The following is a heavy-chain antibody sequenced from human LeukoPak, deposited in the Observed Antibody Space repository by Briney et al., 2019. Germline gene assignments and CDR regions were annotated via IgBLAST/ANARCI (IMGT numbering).Heavy chain of an antibody. J-gene: IGHJ4*02. D-gene: IGHD3-10*01. CDR3: AREKDYYGSGSYLGF. V-gene: IGHV3-21*01. CDR1: GFTFSSYS. CDR2: ISSSSSYI. Sequence: KPGGSLRLSCAASGFTFSSYSMNWVRQAPGKGLEWVSSISSSSSYIYYADSVKGRFTISRDNAKNSLYLQMNSLRAEDTAVYYCAREKDYYGSGSYLGFWGQGTLVTVSS.